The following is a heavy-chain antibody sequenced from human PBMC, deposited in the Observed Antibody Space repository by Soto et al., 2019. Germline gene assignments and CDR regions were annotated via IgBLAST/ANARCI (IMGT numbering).Heavy chain of an antibody. D-gene: IGHD6-6*01. CDR3: ARGGTYSSSSGNWFDP. J-gene: IGHJ5*02. V-gene: IGHV4-30-2*01. Sequence: ALAPRCSVAGDSSGIGGDAWIWIRQPPGKGLEWIGYIYHSGSTYYNPSLKRRVTISVDRSKNQFSLTLSSVTAADTAVYYCARGGTYSSSSGNWFDPWGQGTLVTVCS. CDR2: IYHSGST. CDR1: GDSSGIGGDA.